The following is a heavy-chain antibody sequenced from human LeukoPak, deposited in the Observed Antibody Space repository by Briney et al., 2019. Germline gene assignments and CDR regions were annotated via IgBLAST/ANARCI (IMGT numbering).Heavy chain of an antibody. CDR1: GYTFTGYH. D-gene: IGHD6-13*01. J-gene: IGHJ4*02. CDR2: INPNSGGT. Sequence: ASVKVSCKASGYTFTGYHMHWVRQAPGQGLEWMGWINPNSGGTNYAQKFQGWVTMTRDTSISTAYMELSRLRSDDTAVYYCARGGYSSSWYFLSFDYWGQGTLVTVSS. V-gene: IGHV1-2*04. CDR3: ARGGYSSSWYFLSFDY.